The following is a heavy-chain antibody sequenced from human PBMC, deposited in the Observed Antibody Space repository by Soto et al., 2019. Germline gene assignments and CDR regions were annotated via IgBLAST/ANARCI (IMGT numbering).Heavy chain of an antibody. CDR2: IPYDGSNK. J-gene: IGHJ4*02. CDR3: AKDWLGRSGPEVENYFDY. CDR1: GFTFSSYG. Sequence: QVQLVESGGGVVQPGRSLRLSCAASGFTFSSYGMHWVRQAPGKGLEWVAVIPYDGSNKYYADSVKGRFTISRDNSQNTLYLQRNSRRAEDTAVYYCAKDWLGRSGPEVENYFDYWCQGTLVTVSA. D-gene: IGHD6-25*01. V-gene: IGHV3-30*18.